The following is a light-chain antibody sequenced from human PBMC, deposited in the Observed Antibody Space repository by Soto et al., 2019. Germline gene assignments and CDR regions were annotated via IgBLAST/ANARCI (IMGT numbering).Light chain of an antibody. CDR1: QSVGSY. CDR2: DAS. Sequence: EIVLTQSPATLSLSPGERATLSCRASQSVGSYLAWYQQKPGQAPRLLIYDASNRATGIPARFSGSGSGTDFTLTISSLEPADFAVYYCQQRSNWPITFGQGTRLEIK. CDR3: QQRSNWPIT. J-gene: IGKJ5*01. V-gene: IGKV3-11*01.